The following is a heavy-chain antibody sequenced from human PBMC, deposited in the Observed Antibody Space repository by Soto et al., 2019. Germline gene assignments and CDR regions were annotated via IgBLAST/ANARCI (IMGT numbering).Heavy chain of an antibody. CDR2: IDCGNGDT. J-gene: IGHJ6*02. Sequence: ASVKVSCKTSGSSFKTLAIYWVRQVPGQRFEWLGWIDCGNGDTHYSEKFEDRVTLTMDVSASTGYLELRSLGSEDSATYYCARRTQVNGFHYYAIDVWGPGTTVTVSS. CDR1: GSSFKTLA. V-gene: IGHV1-3*01. CDR3: ARRTQVNGFHYYAIDV. D-gene: IGHD3-16*01.